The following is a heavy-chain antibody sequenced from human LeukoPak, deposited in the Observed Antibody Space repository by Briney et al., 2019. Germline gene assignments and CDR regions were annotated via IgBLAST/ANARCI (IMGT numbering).Heavy chain of an antibody. D-gene: IGHD3-10*01. CDR1: GGTFSSYA. Sequence: SVKVSCKASGGTFSSYAISWVRQAPGQGLEWMGGIIPIFGTANYAQKFQGRVTITADESTSTAYMELSSLRSEDTAVYYCARGSYGSGSSPYAFDIWGQGTMVTVSS. V-gene: IGHV1-69*13. CDR2: IIPIFGTA. J-gene: IGHJ3*02. CDR3: ARGSYGSGSSPYAFDI.